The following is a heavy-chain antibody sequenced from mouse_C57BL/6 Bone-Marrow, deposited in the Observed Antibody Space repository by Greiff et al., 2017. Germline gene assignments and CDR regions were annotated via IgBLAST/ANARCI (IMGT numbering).Heavy chain of an antibody. V-gene: IGHV5-6*01. CDR3: ARRFAY. CDR1: GFTFSSYG. Sequence: EVQLVESGGDLVKPGGSLKLSCAASGFTFSSYGMSWVRQTPDKRLEWVATISSGGSYTYYPDSVKGRFTISRDNAKNTLYLQRSSLKSEDTAMYYCARRFAYWGQGTLVTVSA. CDR2: ISSGGSYT. J-gene: IGHJ3*01.